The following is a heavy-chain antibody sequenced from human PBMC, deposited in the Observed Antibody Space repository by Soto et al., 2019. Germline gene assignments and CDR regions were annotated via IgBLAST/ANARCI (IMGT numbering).Heavy chain of an antibody. D-gene: IGHD2-15*01. Sequence: QLQLQESGPGLVKPSETLALTCTVSGGSISSSTSYWVWVRQPPGKGLEWIASVYAGGNSHYHPSRRSLVPISVDTSKNHLSLKLSSVTAADTDVYYCARDSSGRRHPGFDYWGQGTLVTVSS. V-gene: IGHV4-39*02. CDR3: ARDSSGRRHPGFDY. CDR1: GGSISSSTSY. J-gene: IGHJ4*02. CDR2: VYAGGNS.